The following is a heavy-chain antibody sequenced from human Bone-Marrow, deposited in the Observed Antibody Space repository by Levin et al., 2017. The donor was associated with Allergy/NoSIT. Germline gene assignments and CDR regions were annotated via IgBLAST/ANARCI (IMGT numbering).Heavy chain of an antibody. Sequence: PSETLSLTCAVYGGSFSGYYWSWIRQPPGKGLEWIGEINHSGSTNYNPSLKSRVTISVDTSKNQFSLKLSSVTAADTAVYYCARVGVTMIVVARRNWFDPWGQGTLVTVSS. J-gene: IGHJ5*02. D-gene: IGHD3-22*01. CDR3: ARVGVTMIVVARRNWFDP. CDR1: GGSFSGYY. CDR2: INHSGST. V-gene: IGHV4-34*01.